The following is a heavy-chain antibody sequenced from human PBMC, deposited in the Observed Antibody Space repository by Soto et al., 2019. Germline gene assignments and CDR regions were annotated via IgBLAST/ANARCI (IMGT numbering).Heavy chain of an antibody. Sequence: PGGSLRLSCAASGFTFSSYAMSWVRQAPGKGLEWVSAISGSGGTTYYADSVKGRFTISRDNSKNTLYLQMNSLRAEDTAVYYCAKGTSYYDSSGYNYWGQGTLGTVSS. CDR1: GFTFSSYA. CDR3: AKGTSYYDSSGYNY. V-gene: IGHV3-23*01. J-gene: IGHJ4*02. CDR2: ISGSGGTT. D-gene: IGHD3-22*01.